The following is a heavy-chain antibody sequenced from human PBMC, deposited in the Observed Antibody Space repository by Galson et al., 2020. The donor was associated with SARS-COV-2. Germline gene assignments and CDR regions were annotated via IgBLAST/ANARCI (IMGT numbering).Heavy chain of an antibody. Sequence: GESLKISCKGSGYSFTNYWIGWVRQMPGKGLEWMGIIYPDDSDTRYSPSFRGQVTISADNSISTAYLQWSSLKASDTAMYYCARRFHRDGYNYEIDYWGQGTLVTVSS. CDR2: IYPDDSDT. V-gene: IGHV5-51*01. J-gene: IGHJ4*02. D-gene: IGHD5-12*01. CDR3: ARRFHRDGYNYEIDY. CDR1: GYSFTNYW.